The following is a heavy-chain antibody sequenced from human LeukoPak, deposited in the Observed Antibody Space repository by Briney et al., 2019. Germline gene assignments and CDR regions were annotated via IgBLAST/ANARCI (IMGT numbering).Heavy chain of an antibody. CDR3: ASCSRAGWLLYHYAFDY. J-gene: IGHJ4*02. Sequence: ASLKVSCKASGYTFTSYYMHWVRQAPGQGLEWMGIINPSGGSTSHPQKFQGRLTMTRGTSPSPVYMELSSLRSEDPAVYYCASCSRAGWLLYHYAFDYWGQGTLLTVSP. D-gene: IGHD3-3*01. V-gene: IGHV1-46*01. CDR2: INPSGGST. CDR1: GYTFTSYY.